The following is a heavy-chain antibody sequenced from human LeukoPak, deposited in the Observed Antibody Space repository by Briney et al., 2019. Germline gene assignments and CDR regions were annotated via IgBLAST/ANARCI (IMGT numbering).Heavy chain of an antibody. CDR1: GFTFSSYA. J-gene: IGHJ4*02. CDR2: ISGSGDNT. Sequence: PGGSLRLSCAASGFTFSSYAMSWVRQAPGKGLEWASGISGSGDNTYYADSVKGRFPISRDNSKNTLYVQVNSLGTEDTAAYYCAKGSYYDSSGSFYFDYWGQGTLVTVSS. D-gene: IGHD3-22*01. CDR3: AKGSYYDSSGSFYFDY. V-gene: IGHV3-23*01.